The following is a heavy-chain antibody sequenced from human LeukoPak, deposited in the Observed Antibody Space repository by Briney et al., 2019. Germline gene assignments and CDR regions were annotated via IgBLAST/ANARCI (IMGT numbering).Heavy chain of an antibody. CDR1: GFTFSSYE. Sequence: GGSLRLSRAASGFTFSSYEMNWVRQAPGKGLEWVSYISSNGSTIYYADSVKGRFTISRDNPKNSLYLQMNSLRAEDTAVYYCARDHTAMDNWGQGTLITVSS. V-gene: IGHV3-48*03. CDR3: ARDHTAMDN. J-gene: IGHJ4*02. CDR2: ISSNGSTI. D-gene: IGHD5-18*01.